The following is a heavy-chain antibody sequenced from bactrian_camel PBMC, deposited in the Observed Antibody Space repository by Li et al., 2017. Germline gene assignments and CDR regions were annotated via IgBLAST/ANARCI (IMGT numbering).Heavy chain of an antibody. CDR1: GLPLSSYC. Sequence: QLVESGGSLVQPGGSLRLPCAVSGLPLSSYCMAWFRQAPGKEREGVASLSPDYGVTRYADSVKGRFTISRDIAKNTVYLQMNSLKSEDTALYYCANDPADGMGISYNDWGQGTQVTVS. J-gene: IGHJ4*01. V-gene: IGHV3S1*01. CDR3: ANDPADGMGISYND. D-gene: IGHD3*01. CDR2: LSPDYGVT.